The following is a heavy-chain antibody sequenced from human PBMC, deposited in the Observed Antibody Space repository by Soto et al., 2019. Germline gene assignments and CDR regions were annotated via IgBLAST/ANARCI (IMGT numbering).Heavy chain of an antibody. V-gene: IGHV5-51*01. CDR2: IYIAD. Sequence: PGESLKISCKGSGYSFTTFWIGWVRQMPGKGLECMGIIYIADPVKGRFTISSDNSKNTLYLQMNSLRAEDTAKYYCAKEYSSGWYFLDSWGQGTQVTVSS. CDR1: GYSFTTFW. CDR3: AKEYSSGWYFLDS. J-gene: IGHJ4*02. D-gene: IGHD6-19*01.